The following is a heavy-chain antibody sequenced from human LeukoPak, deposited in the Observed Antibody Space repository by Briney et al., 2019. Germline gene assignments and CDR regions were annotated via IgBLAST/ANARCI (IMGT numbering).Heavy chain of an antibody. CDR1: GFTFGSYA. J-gene: IGHJ4*02. Sequence: PGGSLRLSCAASGFTFGSYAMSWVRQAPGKGLEWVSAISGSGGSTYYADSVKGRFTISRDNSKNTLYLQMNSLRAEDTAVYYCAKDKYYYYDSSGYSYYFDYWGQGTLVTVSS. D-gene: IGHD3-22*01. CDR3: AKDKYYYYDSSGYSYYFDY. CDR2: ISGSGGST. V-gene: IGHV3-23*01.